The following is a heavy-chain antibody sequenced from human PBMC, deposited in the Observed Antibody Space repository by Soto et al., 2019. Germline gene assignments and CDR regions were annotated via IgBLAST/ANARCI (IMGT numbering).Heavy chain of an antibody. CDR2: IYYSGST. V-gene: IGHV4-61*01. CDR3: ARDYSGYDSYKTYYYYGMDV. D-gene: IGHD5-12*01. J-gene: IGHJ6*02. Sequence: PSETLSLTCTVSGGSVSSGSYYWSWIRQPPGKGLEWIGYIYYSGSTNYNPSLKSRVTISVDTSKNQFSLKLSSVTAADTAVYYCARDYSGYDSYKTYYYYGMDVWGQGTTVTVSS. CDR1: GGSVSSGSYY.